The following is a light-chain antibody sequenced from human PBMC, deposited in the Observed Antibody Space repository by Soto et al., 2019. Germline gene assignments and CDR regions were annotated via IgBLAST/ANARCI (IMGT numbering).Light chain of an antibody. CDR2: PQS. V-gene: IGLV1-40*01. J-gene: IGLJ3*02. CDR1: SSNIGAGYH. Sequence: QSVLTQPPSVSGAPGQRVTISCTGNSSNIGAGYHIHWYQQLPGTAPKLLIGPQSNRPSGVPDRFSASKSGTSATLAITGLQAEDEADYYCQSYDTRLGVVFGGGTKLTVL. CDR3: QSYDTRLGVV.